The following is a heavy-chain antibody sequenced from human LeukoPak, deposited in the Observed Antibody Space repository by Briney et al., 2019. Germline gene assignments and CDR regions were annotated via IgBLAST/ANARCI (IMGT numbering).Heavy chain of an antibody. CDR2: ISSSGSTI. CDR3: ARDTIFGVVTSFDS. D-gene: IGHD3-3*01. CDR1: GFTFSSYE. J-gene: IGHJ4*02. Sequence: GGSLRLSCAASGFTFSSYEMNWVRQAPGKGLEWVSYISSSGSTIYYADSVKGRFTISRDNAKNSLYLQMNSLRAEDTAVYYCARDTIFGVVTSFDSWGQGTLVTVSS. V-gene: IGHV3-48*03.